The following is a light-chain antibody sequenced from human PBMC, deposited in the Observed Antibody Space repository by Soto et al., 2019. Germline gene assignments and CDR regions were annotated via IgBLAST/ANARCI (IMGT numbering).Light chain of an antibody. CDR1: QSVSSNY. J-gene: IGKJ3*01. CDR3: HQYGDSPIT. V-gene: IGKV3-20*01. Sequence: EIVLTQSPGTLSLSPGERATLSCRASQSVSSNYLAWYQQNPGQAPRLLIYGASSRATGIPDRFSGSGSGTDFTLTISRLEPDDFAVYYCHQYGDSPITFGPGTRVDIK. CDR2: GAS.